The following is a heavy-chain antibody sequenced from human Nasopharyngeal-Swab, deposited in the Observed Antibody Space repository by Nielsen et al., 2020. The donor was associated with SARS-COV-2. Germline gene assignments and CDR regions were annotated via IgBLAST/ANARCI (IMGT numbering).Heavy chain of an antibody. J-gene: IGHJ3*02. D-gene: IGHD2-15*01. CDR1: GGSFSGYY. Sequence: SETLSLACAVYGGSFSGYYWSWIRQPPGKGLEWIGEINHSGSTNYNPSLKSRVTISVDTSKNQFSLKLSSVTAADTAVYYCAREGVYCSGGSCYRYGAFDIWGQGTMVAVSS. V-gene: IGHV4-34*01. CDR2: INHSGST. CDR3: AREGVYCSGGSCYRYGAFDI.